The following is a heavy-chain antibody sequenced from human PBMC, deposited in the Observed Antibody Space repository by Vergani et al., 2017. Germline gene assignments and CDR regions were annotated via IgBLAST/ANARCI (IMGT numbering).Heavy chain of an antibody. Sequence: QVQLVQSGAEVKKPGASVKVSCKASGYTFTSYAMNWVRQAPGQGLEWMGWINTNTGNPTYAQGFTGRFVFSLDTSVSTAYLQISSLKAEDTAVYYCARDQTGFFDIVATLDYWGQGTLVTVSS. J-gene: IGHJ4*02. CDR3: ARDQTGFFDIVATLDY. V-gene: IGHV7-4-1*02. D-gene: IGHD5-12*01. CDR1: GYTFTSYA. CDR2: INTNTGNP.